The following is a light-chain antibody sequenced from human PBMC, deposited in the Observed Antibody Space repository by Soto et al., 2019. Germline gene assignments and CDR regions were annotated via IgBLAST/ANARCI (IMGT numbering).Light chain of an antibody. Sequence: DIQMTQSPSTLSASVGDRVTITCRASQSISSWLAWYQQKPGKAPKLLIYDASSLESGVPSRFSGSGSGTEFTLTISSLQPDDFATYYCQQYNSSSRLTFGGGNKVEI. CDR3: QQYNSSSRLT. J-gene: IGKJ4*01. CDR2: DAS. V-gene: IGKV1-5*01. CDR1: QSISSW.